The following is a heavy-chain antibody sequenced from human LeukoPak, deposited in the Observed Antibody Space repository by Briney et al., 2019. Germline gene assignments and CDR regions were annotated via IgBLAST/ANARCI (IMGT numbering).Heavy chain of an antibody. D-gene: IGHD2-2*01. CDR1: GFTFSSSA. CDR3: AKSVPSDY. J-gene: IGHJ4*02. CDR2: ISNNGGYT. Sequence: GGSLRLSCAASGFTFSSSAMSWVRQAPGKGLEWVSAISNNGGYTYYADSVQGRFTISRDNSKSTLCLQMNSLRAEDTAVYYCAKSVPSDYWGQGTLVTVSS. V-gene: IGHV3-23*01.